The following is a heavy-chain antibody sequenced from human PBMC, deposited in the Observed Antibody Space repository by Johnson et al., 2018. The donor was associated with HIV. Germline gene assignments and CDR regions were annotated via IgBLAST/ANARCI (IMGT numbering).Heavy chain of an antibody. CDR3: ARPSPSFIVGAIGAFDI. D-gene: IGHD1-26*01. CDR2: INWNGGST. V-gene: IGHV3-20*04. Sequence: VQLVESGGGVVRPGGSLRLSCAASGFTFDDYGMNWVRQAPGKGLEWVSGINWNGGSTGYADSVKGRFTISRDNAKNSLYLQMNSLRAEDTAVYYCARPSPSFIVGAIGAFDIGGQGTMVTVSS. J-gene: IGHJ3*02. CDR1: GFTFDDYG.